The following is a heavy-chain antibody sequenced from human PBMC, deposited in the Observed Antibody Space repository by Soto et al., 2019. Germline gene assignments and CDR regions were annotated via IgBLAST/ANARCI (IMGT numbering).Heavy chain of an antibody. V-gene: IGHV4-59*01. Sequence: PSETLSLTCIVSGGSIRDYYWSWIRQPPGKGLEWIGYIYYSGSTNYNPSLKSRVTISVDTSKNQFSLNLSSVTAADTAVYYCARDSYDILTGYYDAFDMWGQGTMVT. CDR2: IYYSGST. J-gene: IGHJ3*02. CDR3: ARDSYDILTGYYDAFDM. CDR1: GGSIRDYY. D-gene: IGHD3-9*01.